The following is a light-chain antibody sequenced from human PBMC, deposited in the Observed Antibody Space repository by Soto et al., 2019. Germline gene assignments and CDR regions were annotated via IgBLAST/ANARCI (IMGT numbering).Light chain of an antibody. CDR1: SSNIGSNV. Sequence: QSVLTQPPSASGTPGQRVTISCSGSSSNIGSNVLNWYQQLPGTAPKLLIYSNNQRPSGVPDRFSGSKSGTSASLAISGLQSDDEADYYCAAWDDSLTGPVFGTGTRSPS. CDR2: SNN. CDR3: AAWDDSLTGPV. J-gene: IGLJ1*01. V-gene: IGLV1-44*01.